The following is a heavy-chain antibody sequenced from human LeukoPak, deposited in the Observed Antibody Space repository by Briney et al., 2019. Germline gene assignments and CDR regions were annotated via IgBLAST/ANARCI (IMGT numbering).Heavy chain of an antibody. D-gene: IGHD6-13*01. CDR2: IYTSGST. J-gene: IGHJ5*02. CDR1: GGSISSSSYY. V-gene: IGHV4-61*02. Sequence: TLSLTCTVSGGSISSSSYYWSWIRQPAGKGLEWIGRIYTSGSTNYNPSLKSRVTMSVDTSKNQFSLKLSSVTAADTAVYYCARVVGIAAAAMTSWFDPWGQGTLATVSS. CDR3: ARVVGIAAAAMTSWFDP.